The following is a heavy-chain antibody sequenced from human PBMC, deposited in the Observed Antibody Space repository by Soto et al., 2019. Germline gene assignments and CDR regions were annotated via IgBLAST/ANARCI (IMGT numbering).Heavy chain of an antibody. CDR1: GGSISSGDYY. V-gene: IGHV4-30-4*01. J-gene: IGHJ4*02. D-gene: IGHD3-22*01. CDR2: IYYSGST. CDR3: ARVRKDDSSGYYAYYFDY. Sequence: QVQLQESGPGLVKPSQTLSLTCTVSGGSISSGDYYWSWIRQPPGKGLEWIGYIYYSGSTYYNPSLKSRVTISVDTSKNQFSLKLSSVTAADTAVYYCARVRKDDSSGYYAYYFDYWGQGTLVTVPS.